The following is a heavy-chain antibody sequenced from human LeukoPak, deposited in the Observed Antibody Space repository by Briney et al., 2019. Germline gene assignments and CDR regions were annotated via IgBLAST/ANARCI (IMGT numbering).Heavy chain of an antibody. CDR2: IKSDGSST. V-gene: IGHV3-74*03. J-gene: IGHJ4*02. Sequence: GGSLRLSCAASGFTLSNNWMHWVRQAPGKGLVWVSRIKSDGSSTTYADSVKGRFTISRDNAKNTLYLQMNSLRAEDTAVYYCAKASAMIVVVSKHFDYWGQGTLVTVSS. CDR1: GFTLSNNW. CDR3: AKASAMIVVVSKHFDY. D-gene: IGHD3-22*01.